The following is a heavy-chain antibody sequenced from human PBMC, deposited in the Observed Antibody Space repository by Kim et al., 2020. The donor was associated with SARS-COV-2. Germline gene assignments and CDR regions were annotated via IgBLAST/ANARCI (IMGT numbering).Heavy chain of an antibody. Sequence: GGSLRLSCAASGFTFSSYAMSWVRQAPGKGLEWVSAISGSGGSTYYADSVKGRFTISRDNSKNTLYLQMNSLRAEDTAVYYCARLGCTNGVCYGAVAGYMDVWGKGTTVTVSS. J-gene: IGHJ6*03. V-gene: IGHV3-23*01. CDR3: ARLGCTNGVCYGAVAGYMDV. D-gene: IGHD2-8*01. CDR2: ISGSGGST. CDR1: GFTFSSYA.